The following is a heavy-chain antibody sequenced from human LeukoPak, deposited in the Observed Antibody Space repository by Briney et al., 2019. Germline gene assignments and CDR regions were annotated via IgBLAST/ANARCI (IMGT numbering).Heavy chain of an antibody. CDR2: IVVGSGNT. CDR3: AADRWYSRAFDY. V-gene: IGHV1-58*01. Sequence: VASVTVSCTASGFTFTSSAVQWVRQARGQRLEWIGWIVVGSGNTNYAQKFQERVTITRDMSTSTAYMELSSLRSEDTAVYYCAADRWYSRAFDYWGQGTLVTVSS. J-gene: IGHJ4*02. D-gene: IGHD6-13*01. CDR1: GFTFTSSA.